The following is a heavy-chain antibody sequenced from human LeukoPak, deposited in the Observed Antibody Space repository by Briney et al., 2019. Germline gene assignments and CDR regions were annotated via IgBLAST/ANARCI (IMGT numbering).Heavy chain of an antibody. CDR2: INAYNGNT. Sequence: ASVKVSCKASGYTFSNYGISWVRQAPGQGLEWMGWINAYNGNTNYAQKLQGRVTMTTDTSTSTAYMKLRSLRSDDTAVYYCARDLGSGIAEPFDHWGQGTLVTVSS. CDR1: GYTFSNYG. D-gene: IGHD6-13*01. J-gene: IGHJ4*02. CDR3: ARDLGSGIAEPFDH. V-gene: IGHV1-18*01.